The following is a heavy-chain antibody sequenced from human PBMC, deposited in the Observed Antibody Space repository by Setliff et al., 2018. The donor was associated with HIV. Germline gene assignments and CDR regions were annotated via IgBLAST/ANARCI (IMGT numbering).Heavy chain of an antibody. D-gene: IGHD6-13*01. V-gene: IGHV1-24*01. CDR1: GYTLPELS. CDR3: ATRFSSNWYTDWFDP. Sequence: ASVKVSCKVSGYTLPELSMHWVRQPPGKGLEWMGGFDPEDGKTINAQKFQGRVTMTEDTSTDTAYMELSSLGSEDTAVYFCATRFSSNWYTDWFDPWGQGTLVTVSS. CDR2: FDPEDGKT. J-gene: IGHJ5*02.